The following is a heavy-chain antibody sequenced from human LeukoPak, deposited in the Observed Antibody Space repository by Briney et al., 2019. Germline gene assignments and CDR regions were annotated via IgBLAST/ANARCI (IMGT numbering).Heavy chain of an antibody. V-gene: IGHV1-8*03. Sequence: ASVKVSCKASGYTFTSYDINWVRQATGQGLEWMGWMNPNSGNTGYAQKFQGRVTITRNTSISTAYMELSSLRSEDTAVYYCAREDSIMITFGGVGPGGWFDPWGQGTLVTVSS. CDR1: GYTFTSYD. J-gene: IGHJ5*02. CDR2: MNPNSGNT. CDR3: AREDSIMITFGGVGPGGWFDP. D-gene: IGHD3-16*01.